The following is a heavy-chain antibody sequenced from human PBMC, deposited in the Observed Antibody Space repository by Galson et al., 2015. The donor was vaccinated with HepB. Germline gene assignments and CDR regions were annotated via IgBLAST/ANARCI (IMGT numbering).Heavy chain of an antibody. CDR1: GYTFTSHG. J-gene: IGHJ4*02. V-gene: IGHV1-18*01. D-gene: IGHD3-22*01. Sequence: SVKVSCKASGYTFTSHGISWVRQAPGQGLEWMGWISTYNGNTNYAQKLQGRVTMTTDTSTSTAYMELRSLRSDDTAVYYCARTYYYDSSGYSGYDYWGQGTLVTVSS. CDR2: ISTYNGNT. CDR3: ARTYYYDSSGYSGYDY.